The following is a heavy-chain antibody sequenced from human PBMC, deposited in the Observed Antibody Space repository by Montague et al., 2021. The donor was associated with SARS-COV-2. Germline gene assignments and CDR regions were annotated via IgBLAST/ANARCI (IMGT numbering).Heavy chain of an antibody. CDR2: IYSGGSST. D-gene: IGHD1-26*01. Sequence: SLRLSCAASGFTFSSYAMSWVRQAPGKGLEWVSVIYSGGSSTFYADSVKGRFTISRDKSKNTLYLQMNSLRAEDTAVYYCAKSSGSYGDYPDYWGQGTLVTVSS. CDR3: AKSSGSYGDYPDY. CDR1: GFTFSSYA. V-gene: IGHV3-23*03. J-gene: IGHJ4*02.